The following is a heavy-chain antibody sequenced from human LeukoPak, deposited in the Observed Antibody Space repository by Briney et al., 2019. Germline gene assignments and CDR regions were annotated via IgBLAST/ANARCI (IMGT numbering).Heavy chain of an antibody. D-gene: IGHD4-17*01. CDR1: GSTFSNNW. J-gene: IGHJ3*02. Sequence: GALRLSCAASGSTFSNNWMHWVRQTPGKGLVWVSRINSDGSDTSYADSVKGRFTISRDNAKNPLYLQMNSLRAEDTAVYHCARVDYGDYVAAVDIWGQGTMVTVFS. CDR3: ARVDYGDYVAAVDI. CDR2: INSDGSDT. V-gene: IGHV3-74*01.